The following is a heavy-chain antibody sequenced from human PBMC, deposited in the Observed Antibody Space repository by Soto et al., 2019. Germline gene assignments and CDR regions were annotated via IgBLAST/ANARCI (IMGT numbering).Heavy chain of an antibody. CDR2: ISYDGSNK. Sequence: PGGSLRLSCAASGFTFSSYAMHWVRQAPGKGLEWVALISYDGSNKYYADSVKGRFTTSRDNSKNTLYLQMNSLRAEDTAVYYCARDESDYYDSTGPIFDYWGQGTLVTVSS. D-gene: IGHD3-22*01. J-gene: IGHJ4*02. CDR3: ARDESDYYDSTGPIFDY. CDR1: GFTFSSYA. V-gene: IGHV3-30-3*01.